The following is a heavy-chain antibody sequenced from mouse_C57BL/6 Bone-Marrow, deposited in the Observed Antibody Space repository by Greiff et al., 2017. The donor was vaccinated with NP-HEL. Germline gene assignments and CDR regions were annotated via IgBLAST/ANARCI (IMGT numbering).Heavy chain of an antibody. D-gene: IGHD2-5*01. CDR1: GYTFTDHT. CDR3: ANQDSYSNYRVYYAMDD. Sequence: QVQLQQSDAELVKPGASVKISCKVSGYTFTDHTIHWMKQRPEQGLEWIGYIYPRDGSTKYNEKFKGKATLTADKSSSTAYMQLNSLTSEDSAVYFCANQDSYSNYRVYYAMDDWGQGTSVTVSS. V-gene: IGHV1-78*01. J-gene: IGHJ4*01. CDR2: IYPRDGST.